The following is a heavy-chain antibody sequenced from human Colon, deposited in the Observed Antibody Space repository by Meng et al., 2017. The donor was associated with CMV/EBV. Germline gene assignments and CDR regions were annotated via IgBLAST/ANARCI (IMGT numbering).Heavy chain of an antibody. D-gene: IGHD3-10*02. J-gene: IGHJ3*02. CDR2: ISHTGDT. Sequence: GESLKISCAASGFTFNHYSLNWVRQAPGKGLEWVSSISHTGDTYYPDSLKGRFTLSRDNAQNSVYLEMNSLTADDTAVYYCARGSGPLFPGAFDIWGQGTMVTVSS. V-gene: IGHV3-21*04. CDR1: GFTFNHYS. CDR3: ARGSGPLFPGAFDI.